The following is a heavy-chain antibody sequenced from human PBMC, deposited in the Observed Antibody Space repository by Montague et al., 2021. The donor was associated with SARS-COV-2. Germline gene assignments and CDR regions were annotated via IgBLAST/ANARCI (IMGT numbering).Heavy chain of an antibody. J-gene: IGHJ3*02. Sequence: SETLSLTCTVSGGSISSSSYYWGWIRQPPGKELEWIGSIYYSGSTYYNPSLKSRVTIYVDTTKNQFSLNLSSVTAADTDVYSCARFPTSYYYDSIASPATPYAVDIWGQGTMVTVSS. CDR2: IYYSGST. CDR3: ARFPTSYYYDSIASPATPYAVDI. D-gene: IGHD3-22*01. V-gene: IGHV4-39*01. CDR1: GGSISSSSYY.